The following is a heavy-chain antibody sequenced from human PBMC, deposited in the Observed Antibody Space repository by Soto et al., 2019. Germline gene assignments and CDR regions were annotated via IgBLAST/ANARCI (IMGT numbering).Heavy chain of an antibody. D-gene: IGHD2-2*01. CDR2: IYHSGST. V-gene: IGHV4-30-2*01. CDR1: GGPSSNGGYS. CDR3: ARVPDR. J-gene: IGHJ5*02. Sequence: SETLSLTSAVPGGPSSNGGYSWSWLRQPPGKGLEWIGYIYHSGSTYYNPSLKSRVTISVDRSKNQFSLKLSSVTAADTAVYYCARVPDRWGQGTLVTVSS.